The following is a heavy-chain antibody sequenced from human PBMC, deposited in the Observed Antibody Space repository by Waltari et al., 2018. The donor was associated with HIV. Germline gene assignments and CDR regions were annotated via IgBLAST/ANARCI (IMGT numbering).Heavy chain of an antibody. CDR3: ARLDCSGGTCSPFDP. D-gene: IGHD2-15*01. Sequence: QLQLQESGPGLVTPSETLSLTCTVSGGSVFSRVSYWGWIRQPPGRGLEWIGTLYYTGHTYYNPSLQSRVTISVGVSKNQFSLKLGSVSASDTAVYYCARLDCSGGTCSPFDPWGQGTLVTVSS. CDR2: LYYTGHT. CDR1: GGSVFSRVSY. V-gene: IGHV4-39*01. J-gene: IGHJ5*02.